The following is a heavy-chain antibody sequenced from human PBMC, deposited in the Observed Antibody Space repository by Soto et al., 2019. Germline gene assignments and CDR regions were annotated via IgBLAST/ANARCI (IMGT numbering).Heavy chain of an antibody. D-gene: IGHD3-22*01. J-gene: IGHJ4*01. Sequence: ASVKVSCKASGYTFTSYYMHWVRQAPGQGLEWMGIINPSGGSTSYAQKFQGRVTMTRDTSTSTVYMELRSLRSEDTDVSYCASAARYYYSSGYYFHRRYYVDYWG. CDR1: GYTFTSYY. CDR2: INPSGGST. CDR3: ASAARYYYSSGYYFHRRYYVDY. V-gene: IGHV1-46*01.